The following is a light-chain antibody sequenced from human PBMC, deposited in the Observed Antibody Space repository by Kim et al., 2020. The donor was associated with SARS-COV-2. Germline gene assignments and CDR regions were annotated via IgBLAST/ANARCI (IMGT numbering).Light chain of an antibody. V-gene: IGKV3-20*01. Sequence: EIVLTQSPGTLSLSPGEGATLSCRASQSVSSNYLAWYQQKPGQAPRLLIYGASSRATGIPDRFSGSGSGTDFTLTISRLEPEDSAVYYCQQYGRSPTWTFGQGTKVDIK. CDR1: QSVSSNY. CDR3: QQYGRSPTWT. J-gene: IGKJ1*01. CDR2: GAS.